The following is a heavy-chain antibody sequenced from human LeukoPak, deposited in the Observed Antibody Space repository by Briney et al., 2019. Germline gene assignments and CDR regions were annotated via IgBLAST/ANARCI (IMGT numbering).Heavy chain of an antibody. V-gene: IGHV4-4*07. D-gene: IGHD3-10*01. CDR3: ARDLPSYYFDSGNMFDP. J-gene: IGHJ5*02. CDR2: IYSSGRT. Sequence: SETLSLTCTVSGGSISNFYWSWIRQPAGKGLEWIGRIYSSGRTNYNSSLKSRVAMSIDTSSNQFSLKLSSVTAADTAVYYCARDLPSYYFDSGNMFDPWGQGTLVTVSS. CDR1: GGSISNFY.